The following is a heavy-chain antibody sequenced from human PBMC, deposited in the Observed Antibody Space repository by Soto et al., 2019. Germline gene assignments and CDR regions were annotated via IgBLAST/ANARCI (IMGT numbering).Heavy chain of an antibody. Sequence: QVQLVQSGGRVVQAGRSLRLSCTASGFIFSGSGMHWFRQAPGKGLEWVAAVSKDGSSTYYADSVKGRFTISRDNSKNALYLQMNSLRTQDTAMYYCAQDDPGAWGQGTLVTVSS. V-gene: IGHV3-30*18. D-gene: IGHD3-10*01. CDR2: VSKDGSST. CDR3: AQDDPGA. J-gene: IGHJ5*02. CDR1: GFIFSGSG.